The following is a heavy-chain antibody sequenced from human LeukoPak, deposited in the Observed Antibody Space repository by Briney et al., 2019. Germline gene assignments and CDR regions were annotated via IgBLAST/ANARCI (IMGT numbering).Heavy chain of an antibody. J-gene: IGHJ6*02. V-gene: IGHV3-33*01. CDR1: GFTFSSYG. Sequence: PGGSLRLSCAASGFTFSSYGMHWVRQAPGKGLEWVAVIWYDGSNKYYADSVNGRFTISRDNSKNTLYLQMNSLRAEDTAVYYCARSLDSSGYYYYGMDVWGQGTTVTVSS. CDR3: ARSLDSSGYYYYGMDV. D-gene: IGHD3-22*01. CDR2: IWYDGSNK.